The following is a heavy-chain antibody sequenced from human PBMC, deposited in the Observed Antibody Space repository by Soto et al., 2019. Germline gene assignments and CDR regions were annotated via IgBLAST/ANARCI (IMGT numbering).Heavy chain of an antibody. D-gene: IGHD2-8*02. CDR2: ISYNGSNE. J-gene: IGHJ4*02. CDR3: ARGSGGSDY. Sequence: QVQLVESGGGVVQPGRSLRLSCAASGFTFSSYAMYWVRQAPGKGLEWVAHISYNGSNEDYAESVKGRFTISRDNSKDTLYLQMNSLRAEDTAVYYCARGSGGSDYWGQGTLVTVSS. V-gene: IGHV3-30-3*01. CDR1: GFTFSSYA.